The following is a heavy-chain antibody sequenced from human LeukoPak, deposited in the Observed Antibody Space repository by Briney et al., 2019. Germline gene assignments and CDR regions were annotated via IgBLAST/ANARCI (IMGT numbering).Heavy chain of an antibody. J-gene: IGHJ3*02. CDR1: GGSISSGSYY. V-gene: IGHV4-61*02. CDR3: ARDFRVGGSSGWYAFDI. CDR2: IYTSGST. D-gene: IGHD6-19*01. Sequence: PSETLSLTCTVSGGSISSGSYYWSWIRQPAGKGLEWIGRIYTSGSTNYNPSLKSRVTISVDTSKNQFSLKLSSVTAADTAVYYCARDFRVGGSSGWYAFDIWGQGTMVTVSS.